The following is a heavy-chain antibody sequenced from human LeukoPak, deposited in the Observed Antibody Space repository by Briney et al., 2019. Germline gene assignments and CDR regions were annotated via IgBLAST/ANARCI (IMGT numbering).Heavy chain of an antibody. CDR1: GYTFTSYD. Sequence: ASVKVSCKASGYTFTSYDINWVRQATGQGLEWMGWMNPNSGNTGYAQKFQGRVTMTRNTSISTAYMELSSLRSEDTAVYYCARGYCSSISCYVFWYYYYGMDVWGQGTTVTVSS. V-gene: IGHV1-8*01. CDR2: MNPNSGNT. D-gene: IGHD2-2*01. CDR3: ARGYCSSISCYVFWYYYYGMDV. J-gene: IGHJ6*02.